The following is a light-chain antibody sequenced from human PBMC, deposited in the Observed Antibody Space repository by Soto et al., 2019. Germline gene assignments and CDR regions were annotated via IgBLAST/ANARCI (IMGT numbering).Light chain of an antibody. CDR2: EVS. Sequence: QSVLTQPASVSGSPGQSITISCTGTSSDVGGYNYVSWYQQHPRKAPKLMIYEVSNRPSGVSIRFSGSKSGNTASLTISGLQAEDEADYYCSSYTSSTSLDVFGTGTKVTVL. V-gene: IGLV2-14*01. CDR3: SSYTSSTSLDV. J-gene: IGLJ1*01. CDR1: SSDVGGYNY.